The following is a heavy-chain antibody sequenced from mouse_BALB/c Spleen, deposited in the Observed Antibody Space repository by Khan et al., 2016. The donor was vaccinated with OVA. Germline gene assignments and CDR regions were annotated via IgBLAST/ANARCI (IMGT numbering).Heavy chain of an antibody. CDR3: AGSRFCSWLAS. J-gene: IGHJ3*01. Sequence: EVELVESGGGLVQPGGTRKLSCAASGFTFSYFGMHWVRQAPEKGLEWVAYISSGSSTIYYADTVKGRFTISRDNHKNTLLLQMTSLRSEDTAIEYCAGSRFCSWLASWGQGTLVTVSS. CDR2: ISSGSSTI. CDR1: GFTFSYFG. V-gene: IGHV5-17*02.